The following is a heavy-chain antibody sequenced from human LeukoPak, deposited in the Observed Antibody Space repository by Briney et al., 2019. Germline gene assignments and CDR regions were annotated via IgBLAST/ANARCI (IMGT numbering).Heavy chain of an antibody. Sequence: GGSLRLSCAASGFTFSYYDMSWVRRAPGKGLEWVASITLSGGSTFYADSVKGRFTISRDNSKNTLYLQMNSLSAEDTAVYYCAKRGNPAVGHHYLDVWGKGTTVSVSS. CDR3: AKRGNPAVGHHYLDV. J-gene: IGHJ6*03. V-gene: IGHV3-23*01. D-gene: IGHD2-2*01. CDR2: ITLSGGST. CDR1: GFTFSYYD.